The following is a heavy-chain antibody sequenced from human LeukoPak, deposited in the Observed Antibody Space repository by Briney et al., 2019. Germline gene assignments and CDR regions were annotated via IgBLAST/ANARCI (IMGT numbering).Heavy chain of an antibody. D-gene: IGHD3-10*01. CDR2: IWYDGSNK. CDR1: GFTFSSYG. Sequence: GGSLRLSCAASGFTFSSYGMHWVRQAPGKGLEWVADIWYDGSNKYYADSVKGRFTISRDNSKNTLYLQMNSLRAEDTAVYYCAATYGSGSYFPFDYWGQGTLVTVSS. V-gene: IGHV3-33*08. J-gene: IGHJ4*02. CDR3: AATYGSGSYFPFDY.